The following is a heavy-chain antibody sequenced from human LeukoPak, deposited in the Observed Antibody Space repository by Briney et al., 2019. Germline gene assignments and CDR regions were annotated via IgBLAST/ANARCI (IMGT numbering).Heavy chain of an antibody. CDR1: DDSITIYY. V-gene: IGHV4-59*01. Sequence: SETLSLTCTVSDDSITIYYWTWIRQPPGKGLEWIGFIYYSGSTNYNPSLKSRVTISVDTSKNQFSLKLSSVTAADTAVYYCARDTGTTGEVKFDPWGQGTLVTVSS. CDR3: ARDTGTTGEVKFDP. D-gene: IGHD4-17*01. J-gene: IGHJ5*02. CDR2: IYYSGST.